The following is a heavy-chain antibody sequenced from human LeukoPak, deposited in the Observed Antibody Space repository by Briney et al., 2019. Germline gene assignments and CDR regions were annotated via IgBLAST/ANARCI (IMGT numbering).Heavy chain of an antibody. CDR3: ARVSWFPGTSYYYMDV. Sequence: SETLSLTCTVSGGSISSYYWTWIRQPPGKGLVWIGYIHYSGSTNYNPSLKSRVTISVDTSKNQFSLKLSSVTAADTAVYYCARVSWFPGTSYYYMDVWGKGTTVTVSS. CDR2: IHYSGST. V-gene: IGHV4-59*01. J-gene: IGHJ6*03. CDR1: GGSISSYY. D-gene: IGHD1-1*01.